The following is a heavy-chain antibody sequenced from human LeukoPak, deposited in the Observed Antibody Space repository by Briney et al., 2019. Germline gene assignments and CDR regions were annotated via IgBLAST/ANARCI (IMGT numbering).Heavy chain of an antibody. CDR2: INHSGST. D-gene: IGHD5-18*01. J-gene: IGHJ4*02. CDR3: AREGTAMDFDY. CDR1: GGSFSGYY. Sequence: PSETLSLTCAVYGGSFSGYYWSWIRQPPGKGLEWIGEINHSGSTNYNPSLKSRVTMSVDTSKNQFSLKLSSVTAADTAVYYCAREGTAMDFDYWGQGTLVTVSS. V-gene: IGHV4-34*01.